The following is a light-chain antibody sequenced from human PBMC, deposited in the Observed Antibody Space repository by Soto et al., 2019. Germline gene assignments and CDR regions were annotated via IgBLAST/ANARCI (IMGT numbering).Light chain of an antibody. J-gene: IGKJ5*01. CDR1: QSVSSN. CDR2: DAS. CDR3: HHYHNWPMT. V-gene: IGKV3-15*01. Sequence: EIVLTHSPATLSVSPGESATLSCVASQSVSSNLAWHQQKPGQAPRILMYDASTRATGIPARFSGSESGTEFTLTISSLQSEDFAVYYCHHYHNWPMTFGQGTRLEI.